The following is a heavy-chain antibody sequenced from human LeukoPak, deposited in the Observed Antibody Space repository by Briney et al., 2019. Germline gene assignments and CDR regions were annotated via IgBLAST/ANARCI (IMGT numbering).Heavy chain of an antibody. Sequence: GGSLRLSCAASGFTFSDYYMSWIRQAPGKGLEWVSYISSSSSYIYYADSVKGRFTISRDNAKNSLYLQMNSLRAEDTAVYYCARAAKKPYYYDSSGYPDYWGQGTLVTVSS. V-gene: IGHV3-11*06. D-gene: IGHD3-22*01. CDR2: ISSSSSYI. CDR1: GFTFSDYY. J-gene: IGHJ4*02. CDR3: ARAAKKPYYYDSSGYPDY.